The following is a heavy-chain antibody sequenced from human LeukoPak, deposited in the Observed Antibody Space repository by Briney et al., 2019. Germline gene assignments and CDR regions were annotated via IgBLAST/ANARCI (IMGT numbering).Heavy chain of an antibody. CDR1: GYTFTGYY. D-gene: IGHD6-13*01. V-gene: IGHV1-2*02. CDR3: ARDGTRSSWYSYYYMDV. CDR2: INPNSGGT. Sequence: GASVKVSCKASGYTFTGYYMHWVRQAPGQGLEWMGWINPNSGGTNYAQKFQGRVTMTRDTSISTAYMELTRLRSDDTAVYYCARDGTRSSWYSYYYMDVWGKGTTVTVSS. J-gene: IGHJ6*03.